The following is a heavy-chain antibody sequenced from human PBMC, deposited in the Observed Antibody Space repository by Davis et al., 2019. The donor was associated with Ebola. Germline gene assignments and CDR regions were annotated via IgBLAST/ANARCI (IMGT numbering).Heavy chain of an antibody. V-gene: IGHV3-74*01. Sequence: HTGGSLRLSCAASGFTFSSYWMHWVRQAPGKGLEWVSRINSDGSSTSYADSVKGRFTISRDNAKNTLYLQMNSLRAEDTAVYYCARDGGYYDFWSGYYYYYYYGMDVRGQGTTVTVSS. CDR2: INSDGSST. D-gene: IGHD3-3*01. CDR1: GFTFSSYW. J-gene: IGHJ6*02. CDR3: ARDGGYYDFWSGYYYYYYYGMDV.